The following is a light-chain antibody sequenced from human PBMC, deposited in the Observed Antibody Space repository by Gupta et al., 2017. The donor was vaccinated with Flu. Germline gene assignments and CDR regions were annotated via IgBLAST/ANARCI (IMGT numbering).Light chain of an antibody. CDR1: QSLVSKNGITY. Sequence: VVTRHSPLSPSVTLGPAASISCRSSQSLVSKNGITYLAWYQQRPGQSPRRLIYEVSNRDSGVPDRFSGSGSVTDFTLNISRVEAEDVGVYYCMRGTNSCTFGQGTRLEIK. V-gene: IGKV2-30*01. CDR3: MRGTNSCT. CDR2: EVS. J-gene: IGKJ2*02.